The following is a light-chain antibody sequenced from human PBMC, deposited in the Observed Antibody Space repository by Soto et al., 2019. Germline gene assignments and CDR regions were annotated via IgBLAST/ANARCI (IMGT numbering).Light chain of an antibody. J-gene: IGKJ1*01. CDR1: QSISSW. CDR3: QQYNNWPQT. V-gene: IGKV1-5*01. Sequence: IAMTQSPSTLSASVGDRVTITCRASQSISSWLAWYQQKPGKAPKLLIYDASSLESGVPSRFSGSGSGTEFTLTISSLQSEDFAVYYCQQYNNWPQTFGQGTKVDIK. CDR2: DAS.